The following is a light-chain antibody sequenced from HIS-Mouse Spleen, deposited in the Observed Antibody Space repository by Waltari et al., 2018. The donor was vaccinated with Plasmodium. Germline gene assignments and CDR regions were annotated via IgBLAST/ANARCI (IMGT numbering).Light chain of an antibody. CDR3: QAWDSSTAV. J-gene: IGLJ3*02. CDR2: QDS. CDR1: KLGDKY. V-gene: IGLV3-1*01. Sequence: SYELTQPPSVSVSPGQTASIPCSGDKLGDKYACCDQQKPGQSPVLVIYQDSKRPSGIPERFSGSNSGNTATLTISGTQAMDEADYYCQAWDSSTAVFGGGTKLTVL.